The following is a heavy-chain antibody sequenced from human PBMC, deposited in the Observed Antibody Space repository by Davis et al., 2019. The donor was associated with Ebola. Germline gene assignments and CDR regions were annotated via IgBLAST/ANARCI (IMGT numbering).Heavy chain of an antibody. CDR1: GFTFSSYW. D-gene: IGHD1-7*01. CDR3: ARRFRYNWNYTYYYGMDV. J-gene: IGHJ6*04. CDR2: INSDGSST. Sequence: GESLKISCAASGFTFSSYWMHWVRQAPGKGLVWVSRINSDGSSTSYADSVKGRFTISRDNAKNTLYLQMNSLRAEDTAVYYCARRFRYNWNYTYYYGMDVWGKGTTVTVSS. V-gene: IGHV3-74*01.